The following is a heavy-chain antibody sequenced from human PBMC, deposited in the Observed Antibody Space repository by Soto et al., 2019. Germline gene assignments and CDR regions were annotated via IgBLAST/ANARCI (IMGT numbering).Heavy chain of an antibody. CDR3: ARDGGVGGSYYLDY. D-gene: IGHD1-26*01. Sequence: PGGSLRLSCAASGFTFSSYSMVWVRQAPEKGLEWVSAISGSGGATYYADSVKGRFTISRDNSKNTLYLQMNSLRAEDTAVYYCARDGGVGGSYYLDYWGQGTSVTVSS. J-gene: IGHJ4*02. V-gene: IGHV3-23*01. CDR1: GFTFSSYS. CDR2: ISGSGGAT.